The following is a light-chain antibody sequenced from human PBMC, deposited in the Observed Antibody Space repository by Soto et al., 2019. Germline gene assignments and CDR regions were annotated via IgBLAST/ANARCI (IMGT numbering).Light chain of an antibody. Sequence: EIVLTQSPVTLSLSPGERATLSCRASQSVGSLLAWYQQKPGQAPRLLIYRASSRATGVPARFSGSGSGTDFTLTIRSLEPEDSAVYFCQQRSNWPWTFGQGTKVDIK. J-gene: IGKJ1*01. V-gene: IGKV3-11*01. CDR1: QSVGSL. CDR3: QQRSNWPWT. CDR2: RAS.